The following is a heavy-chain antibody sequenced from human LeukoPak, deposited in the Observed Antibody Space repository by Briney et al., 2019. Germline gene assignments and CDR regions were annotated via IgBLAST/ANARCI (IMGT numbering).Heavy chain of an antibody. D-gene: IGHD3-10*01. Sequence: GGSLRLSCAASGFTFSSYWMHWVRQAPGKGLVWVSCINSDGSSTSYADSVKGRFTISRDNAKNTLYLQMNSLRAEDTAVYYCARVSSDLWFGELFGDYYYYYGMDVWGQGTTVTVSS. CDR3: ARVSSDLWFGELFGDYYYYYGMDV. CDR2: INSDGSST. V-gene: IGHV3-74*01. CDR1: GFTFSSYW. J-gene: IGHJ6*02.